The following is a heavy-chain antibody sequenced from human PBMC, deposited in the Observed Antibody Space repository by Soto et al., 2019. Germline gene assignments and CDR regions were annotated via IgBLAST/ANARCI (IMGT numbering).Heavy chain of an antibody. Sequence: EVQLLESGGGLVQPGGSLRLSCAASGVSFRNYAMAWVRQAPGKGLEWVSGISGSGGATYYAYFVKGRVAISRDNSNYSLYLQMHSLRAEETALYFCAKGRYYDSRRRGFDYCGQGALVTVSS. CDR3: AKGRYYDSRRRGFDY. CDR1: GVSFRNYA. V-gene: IGHV3-23*01. D-gene: IGHD3-22*01. CDR2: ISGSGGAT. J-gene: IGHJ4*02.